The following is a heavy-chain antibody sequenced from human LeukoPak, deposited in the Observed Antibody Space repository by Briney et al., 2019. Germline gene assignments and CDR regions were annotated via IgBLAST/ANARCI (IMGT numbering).Heavy chain of an antibody. CDR1: GFTFSSYS. D-gene: IGHD2-2*01. Sequence: GGSLRLSCAASGFTFSSYSMNWVRQAPGKGPEWVSSISSSSSYIYYADSVKGRFTISRDNAKNSLYLQMNSLRAEDTAVYYCARGRCSSTSCTDYYYGMDVWGQGTTVTVSS. V-gene: IGHV3-21*01. J-gene: IGHJ6*02. CDR2: ISSSSSYI. CDR3: ARGRCSSTSCTDYYYGMDV.